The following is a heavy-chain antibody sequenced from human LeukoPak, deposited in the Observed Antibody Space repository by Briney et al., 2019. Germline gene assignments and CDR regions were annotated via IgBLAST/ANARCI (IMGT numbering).Heavy chain of an antibody. V-gene: IGHV4-30-4*01. CDR3: AKCSDFWSGHAFDI. J-gene: IGHJ3*02. D-gene: IGHD3-3*01. CDR1: GGSISSGDYY. Sequence: SETLSLTCTVSGGSISSGDYYWSWIRQPPGKGLEWIGYIYYSGSTYYNPSLKSRVTISVDTSKNQFSLKLSSVTAADTAVYYCAKCSDFWSGHAFDIWGQGTMVTVSS. CDR2: IYYSGST.